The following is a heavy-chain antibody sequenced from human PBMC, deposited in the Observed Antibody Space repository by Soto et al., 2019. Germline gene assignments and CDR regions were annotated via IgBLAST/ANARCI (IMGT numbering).Heavy chain of an antibody. Sequence: EVQLSQSGGGLVQPGGPLTLSCVASGFTFNNYAMGWVRQAPGKGLEWVSFISDFGGSTYFADPVKGRFSISRDNSQKKLYLQMDRLRVEDTAVYFCARTFDMWDGYSPLDYWGQGTLVTVS. J-gene: IGHJ4*02. D-gene: IGHD5-18*01. CDR3: ARTFDMWDGYSPLDY. V-gene: IGHV3-23*01. CDR2: ISDFGGST. CDR1: GFTFNNYA.